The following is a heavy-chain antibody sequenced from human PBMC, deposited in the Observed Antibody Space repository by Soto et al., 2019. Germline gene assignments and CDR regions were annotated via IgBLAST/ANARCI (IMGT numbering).Heavy chain of an antibody. CDR3: AKDRCSGGSCYFDY. J-gene: IGHJ4*02. V-gene: IGHV3-23*01. D-gene: IGHD2-15*01. CDR2: ITGSGDGT. CDR1: GFTFSTYA. Sequence: EMQLLESGGGLVQPGGSLRLSCAASGFTFSTYAMGWVRQAPGKGLEWVSGITGSGDGTYYADSVKGRFTISSENGKNTLYLQMNSLRAEDTAVYNCAKDRCSGGSCYFDYWGQGTLVTVAS.